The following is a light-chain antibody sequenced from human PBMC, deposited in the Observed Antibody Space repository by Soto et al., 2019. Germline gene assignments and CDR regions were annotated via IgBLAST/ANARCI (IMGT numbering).Light chain of an antibody. V-gene: IGKV1-39*01. Sequence: DIQMTQSPSSLSASVGDRVTITCRASQSISSYLNWCQQKPEKAPKLLIYAASSLQSGVPSRFSGSGSGPDFTLTISSLQPEDFATYYCQQSYSTPPTFGGGTKVEIK. J-gene: IGKJ4*01. CDR2: AAS. CDR1: QSISSY. CDR3: QQSYSTPPT.